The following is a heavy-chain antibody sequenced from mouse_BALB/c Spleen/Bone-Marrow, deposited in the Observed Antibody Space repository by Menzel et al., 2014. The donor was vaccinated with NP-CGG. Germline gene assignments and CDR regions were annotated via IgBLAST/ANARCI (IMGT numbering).Heavy chain of an antibody. D-gene: IGHD2-1*01. J-gene: IGHJ3*01. CDR3: ARGKGIYLGFAY. Sequence: EVQLQESGAELVKPGASVKLSCTASGFNIKDTYMNWVKQRPEQGLEWIGRIEPANGNTKYDPKFQGKATITTDTSSNTADLQLSRLTSEDTAVYYCARGKGIYLGFAYWGQGTLVTVSA. CDR1: GFNIKDTY. CDR2: IEPANGNT. V-gene: IGHV14-3*02.